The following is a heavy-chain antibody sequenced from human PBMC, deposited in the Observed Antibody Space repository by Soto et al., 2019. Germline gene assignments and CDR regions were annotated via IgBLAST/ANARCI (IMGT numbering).Heavy chain of an antibody. CDR1: GGSISSSSYY. CDR2: IYYSGST. Sequence: SETLSLTCTVSGGSISSSSYYWGWIRQPPGKGLEWIGSIYYSGSTYYNPSLKSRVTISVDTSKNQFSLKLSSVTAADTAVYYCARGQYEGIAAAGDAFDIWGQGTMVTVSS. CDR3: ARGQYEGIAAAGDAFDI. D-gene: IGHD6-13*01. J-gene: IGHJ3*02. V-gene: IGHV4-39*07.